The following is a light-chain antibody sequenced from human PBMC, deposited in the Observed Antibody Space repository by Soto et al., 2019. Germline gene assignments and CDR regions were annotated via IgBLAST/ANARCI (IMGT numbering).Light chain of an antibody. CDR2: GAS. CDR3: QLYSKWPLP. V-gene: IGKV3-15*01. Sequence: EKVLKKSVSALSLSPGERATLYCRASQSVSSYLAWYQQKPGQAPRLLIYGASTRATGIPARFSGSGSGTEFILTICSLQSEDFAVYYCQLYSKWPLPFAGGTKVDIK. CDR1: QSVSSY. J-gene: IGKJ4*01.